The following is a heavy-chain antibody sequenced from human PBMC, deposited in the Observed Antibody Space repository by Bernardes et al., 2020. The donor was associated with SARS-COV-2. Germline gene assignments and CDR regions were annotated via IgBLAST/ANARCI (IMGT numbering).Heavy chain of an antibody. V-gene: IGHV3-30*18. CDR1: GFTFSSYG. D-gene: IGHD3-16*01. Sequence: GSLRLSCAASGFTFSSYGMHWVRQAPGKGLEWVAVISYDGSNKYYADSVKGRFTISRDNSKNTLYLQMNSLRAEDTAVYYCAKAGGDGYNPTTHYFDYWGQGTLVTVSS. CDR2: ISYDGSNK. CDR3: AKAGGDGYNPTTHYFDY. J-gene: IGHJ4*02.